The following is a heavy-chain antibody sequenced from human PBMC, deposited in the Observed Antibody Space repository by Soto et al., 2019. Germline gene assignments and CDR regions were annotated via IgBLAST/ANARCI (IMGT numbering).Heavy chain of an antibody. CDR1: GGSISSYY. Sequence: PSETLSLTCTVSGGSISSYYWSWIRQPPGKGLEWIGYIYYSGSTNYNPSLKSRVTISVDTSKNQFSLKLSSVTAADTAVYYCARVLAAADHTSGPFDPWGQGTLVTVSS. J-gene: IGHJ5*02. CDR2: IYYSGST. V-gene: IGHV4-59*08. CDR3: ARVLAAADHTSGPFDP. D-gene: IGHD6-13*01.